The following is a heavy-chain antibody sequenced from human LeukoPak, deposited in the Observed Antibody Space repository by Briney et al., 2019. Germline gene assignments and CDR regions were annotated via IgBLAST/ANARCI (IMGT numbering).Heavy chain of an antibody. V-gene: IGHV3-30*18. J-gene: IGHJ3*02. D-gene: IGHD3-9*01. CDR2: ISYDGSNK. CDR1: GFTFSSYG. CDR3: AKDRYYDILTGYGGDAFDI. Sequence: PGGSLRLSCAASGFTFSSYGMHWVRQAPGKGLEWVAVISYDGSNKYYADSVKGRFTISRDNSKNTLYLQMNSLRAEDTAVYYCAKDRYYDILTGYGGDAFDIWGQGTMVTVSS.